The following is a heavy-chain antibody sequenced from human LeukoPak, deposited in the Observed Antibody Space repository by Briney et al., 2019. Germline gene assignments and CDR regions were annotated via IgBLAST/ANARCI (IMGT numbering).Heavy chain of an antibody. V-gene: IGHV1-18*01. Sequence: ASVKVSCKASGYTFTSYGISWVRQAPGQGLEWMGWISGYNGNPKYAQKLQGRVTMTTDTSTSTAYMELRSLGSDDTAVYYCARDGPQYYYYYGMDVWGQGTTVTVSS. CDR3: ARDGPQYYYYYGMDV. CDR1: GYTFTSYG. CDR2: ISGYNGNP. J-gene: IGHJ6*02.